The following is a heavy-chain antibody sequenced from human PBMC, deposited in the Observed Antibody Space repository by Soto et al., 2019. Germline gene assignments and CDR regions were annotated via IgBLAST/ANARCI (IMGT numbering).Heavy chain of an antibody. CDR3: ARKIAVSGHDAFDV. Sequence: SETLSLTCAVSGYSISSSHLWVWIRQPPGKGLEWIGYVYYSGTTYYNPSLMSRVTMSVDTSKNQISLRLSSVTAVDTAVYYCARKIAVSGHDAFDVWGLGALVTVSS. CDR1: GYSISSSHL. CDR2: VYYSGTT. D-gene: IGHD6-19*01. J-gene: IGHJ3*01. V-gene: IGHV4-28*01.